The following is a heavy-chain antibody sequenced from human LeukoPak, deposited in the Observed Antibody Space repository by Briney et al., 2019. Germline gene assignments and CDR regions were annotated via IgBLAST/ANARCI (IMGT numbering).Heavy chain of an antibody. J-gene: IGHJ4*02. Sequence: PGGSLRLSCAASGFTVSSNYMSWVRQAPGKGLEWVSGINWNGGSTGYADSVKGRFTISRDNAKNSLYLQMNSLRAEDTALYYCARAAEWLLLATYFDYWGQGTLVTVSS. V-gene: IGHV3-20*04. CDR2: INWNGGST. CDR1: GFTVSSNY. CDR3: ARAAEWLLLATYFDY. D-gene: IGHD3-3*01.